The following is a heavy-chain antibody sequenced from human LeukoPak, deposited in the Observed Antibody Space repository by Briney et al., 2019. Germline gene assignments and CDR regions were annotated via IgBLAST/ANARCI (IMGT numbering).Heavy chain of an antibody. CDR1: GFTFSSYA. CDR2: ISSSGAST. CDR3: AKDYAYYYGSGIGGFDY. Sequence: RPGGSLRLSCAASGFTFSSYAMSWVRQAPGKGLEWVSAISSSGASTFYADSVKGRFTISRDKSNNTLYLQMNSLRAEDTAVYYCAKDYAYYYGSGIGGFDYWGQGTLVTVSS. D-gene: IGHD3-10*01. J-gene: IGHJ4*02. V-gene: IGHV3-23*01.